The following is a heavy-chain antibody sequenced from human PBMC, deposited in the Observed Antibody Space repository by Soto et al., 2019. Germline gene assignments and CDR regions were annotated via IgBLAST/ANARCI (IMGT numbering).Heavy chain of an antibody. V-gene: IGHV3-11*06. Sequence: PGESLRLSCAASGFTFSDYYMSWIRQAPGKGLEWVSYISSSSSYTNYADSVKGRFTISRDNAKNSLYLQMNSLRAEDTAVYYCAREGGVLRFLEWLSADDYYYGMDVWGQGTTVTVSS. D-gene: IGHD3-3*01. CDR1: GFTFSDYY. CDR2: ISSSSSYT. CDR3: AREGGVLRFLEWLSADDYYYGMDV. J-gene: IGHJ6*02.